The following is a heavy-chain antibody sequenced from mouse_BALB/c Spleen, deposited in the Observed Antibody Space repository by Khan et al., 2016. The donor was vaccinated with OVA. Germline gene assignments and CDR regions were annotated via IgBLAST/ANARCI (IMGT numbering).Heavy chain of an antibody. CDR2: ISSGGDYT. CDR3: AGHLTGSFAY. D-gene: IGHD4-1*01. CDR1: GFTFSSYS. J-gene: IGHJ3*01. V-gene: IGHV5-6*01. Sequence: EVELVESGGDLVKPGGSLKLSCAASGFTFSSYSMSWVRQTPDKRLEWVASISSGGDYTYYPDSVKGRFTISRDNAKNTLYLQMSVLKSEDTAMYYCAGHLTGSFAYWGQGTLVTVSA.